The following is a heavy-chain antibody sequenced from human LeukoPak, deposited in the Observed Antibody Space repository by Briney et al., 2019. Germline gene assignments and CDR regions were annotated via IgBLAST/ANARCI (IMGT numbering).Heavy chain of an antibody. Sequence: SETLSLTCTVSGASVSGSPYYWGWIRQPPGKGLEWIGSIYSSGSTYYNASLQSRVTISIETSKNQISLRLNSVTAADTAIYYCAGQWLVKVWFDPWGQGTLVTVSS. CDR2: IYSSGST. CDR3: AGQWLVKVWFDP. J-gene: IGHJ5*02. D-gene: IGHD6-19*01. CDR1: GASVSGSPYY. V-gene: IGHV4-39*01.